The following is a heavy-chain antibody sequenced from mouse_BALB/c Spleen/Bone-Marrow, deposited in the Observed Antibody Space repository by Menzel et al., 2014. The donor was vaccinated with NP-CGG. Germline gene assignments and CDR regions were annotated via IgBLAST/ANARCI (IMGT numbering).Heavy chain of an antibody. D-gene: IGHD2-2*01. V-gene: IGHV1-54*01. J-gene: IGHJ3*01. CDR2: INPGSGSS. CDR3: ARSRGYDVGPFAF. CDR1: GYAFTNYL. Sequence: QVQLQQSGAELVRPGTSVKVSCKASGYAFTNYLIEWVKQRPGQGLEWIGVINPGSGSSNYNENFKGKATLTADRSSSTAYMLLNSLTSGDSAVYFCARSRGYDVGPFAFWGQGTLVTVSA.